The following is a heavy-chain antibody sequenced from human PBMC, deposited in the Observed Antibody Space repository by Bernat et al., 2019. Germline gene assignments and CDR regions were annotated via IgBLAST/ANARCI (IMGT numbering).Heavy chain of an antibody. J-gene: IGHJ6*02. CDR2: ISAYNGNT. Sequence: QVQLVQSGAEVKKPGASVKFSCKASGYTFTSYGISWVRQAPGQGLEWMGWISAYNGNTNYAQKLQGRVTMTTDTSTSTAYMELRSLRSDDTAVYYCARVGTYYYGSGSYSSSGYYCGMDVWGQGTTVTVSS. CDR1: GYTFTSYG. CDR3: ARVGTYYYGSGSYSSSGYYCGMDV. V-gene: IGHV1-18*01. D-gene: IGHD3-10*01.